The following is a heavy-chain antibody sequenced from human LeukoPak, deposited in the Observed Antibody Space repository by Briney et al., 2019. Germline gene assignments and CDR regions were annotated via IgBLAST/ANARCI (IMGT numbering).Heavy chain of an antibody. CDR3: ARDSLNYDSSVHEEAFDI. CDR2: IIPILGIA. Sequence: SVKVSCKASGGTFSSYAISWVRHAPGQGLESMGRIIPILGIANYAQKFQGRVTITADKSTSTAYMELSSLRSEDTAVYYCARDSLNYDSSVHEEAFDIWGQGTMVTVSS. CDR1: GGTFSSYA. V-gene: IGHV1-69*04. J-gene: IGHJ3*02. D-gene: IGHD3-22*01.